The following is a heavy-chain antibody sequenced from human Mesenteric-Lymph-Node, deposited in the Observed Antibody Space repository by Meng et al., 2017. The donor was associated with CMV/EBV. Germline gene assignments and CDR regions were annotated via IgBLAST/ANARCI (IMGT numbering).Heavy chain of an antibody. J-gene: IGHJ4*02. V-gene: IGHV1-2*02. CDR1: GYTFTDYF. Sequence: ASVKVSCKASGYTFTDYFMHWVRQAPGQGLEWMAWINPKNGVTNYAQKFQGRVTMTRDASISTVYMELNKLRSDDTAVYYCARALHYDFWSGLTVDHWGQGTLVTVSS. CDR2: INPKNGVT. D-gene: IGHD3-3*01. CDR3: ARALHYDFWSGLTVDH.